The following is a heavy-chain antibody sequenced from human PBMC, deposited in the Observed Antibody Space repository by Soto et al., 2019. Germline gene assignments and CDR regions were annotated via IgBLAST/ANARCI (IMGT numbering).Heavy chain of an antibody. V-gene: IGHV4-61*08. CDR1: GDSITSGVHY. CDR3: ARRYGGNLDY. Sequence: SETLSLTCTVSGDSITSGVHYWSWIRQLPGKGLEWIGYIYYSGSTNYNPSLKSRVTISVDTSKNQFSLKLSSVTAADTAVYYCARRYGGNLDYWGQGTLVTVSS. CDR2: IYYSGST. D-gene: IGHD1-26*01. J-gene: IGHJ4*02.